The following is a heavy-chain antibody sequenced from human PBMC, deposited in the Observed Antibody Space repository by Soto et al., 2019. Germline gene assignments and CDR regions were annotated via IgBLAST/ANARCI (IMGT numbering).Heavy chain of an antibody. J-gene: IGHJ4*02. D-gene: IGHD3-22*01. CDR3: ATQIPNYYDSSGYQYYFDY. CDR2: FDPEDGET. V-gene: IGHV1-24*01. Sequence: ASVKVSCKVSGYTLTELSMHWVRQAPGKGLEWMGGFDPEDGETIYAQKFQGRVTMTEDTSTDTAYMELSSLRSEDTAVYYCATQIPNYYDSSGYQYYFDYWGQGTLVTVSS. CDR1: GYTLTELS.